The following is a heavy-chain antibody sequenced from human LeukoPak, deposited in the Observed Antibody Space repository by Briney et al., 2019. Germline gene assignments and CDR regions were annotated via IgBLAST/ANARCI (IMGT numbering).Heavy chain of an antibody. Sequence: ASVKVSCKASGYTFTSYYMHWVRQAPGQGLEWMGIINPSGGSTSYAQKFQGRVTMTRDMSTSKVYMELSSLRSEDTAVYYCARGSSPRVYFDYWGQGTLVTVSS. CDR1: GYTFTSYY. CDR3: ARGSSPRVYFDY. CDR2: INPSGGST. J-gene: IGHJ4*02. V-gene: IGHV1-46*01.